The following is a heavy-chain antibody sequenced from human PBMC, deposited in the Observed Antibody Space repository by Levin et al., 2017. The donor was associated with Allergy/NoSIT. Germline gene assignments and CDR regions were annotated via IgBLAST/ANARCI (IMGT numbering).Heavy chain of an antibody. CDR1: GFTFKDFW. Sequence: SCTVSGFTFKDFWMSWVRQAPGKGLEWVANIKPDESEKYYVDSVKGRFTISRNNAKNSLFLQMDGLRLDDTAMYYCARDSRWFGELDDYWGQGTLVTVSS. D-gene: IGHD3-10*01. CDR3: ARDSRWFGELDDY. V-gene: IGHV3-7*01. CDR2: IKPDESEK. J-gene: IGHJ4*02.